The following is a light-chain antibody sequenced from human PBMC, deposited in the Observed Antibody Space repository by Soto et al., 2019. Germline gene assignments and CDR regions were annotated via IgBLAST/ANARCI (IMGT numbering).Light chain of an antibody. CDR3: QHPRT. Sequence: DFQMTQSPSTLSASVGDRVTITCRASQNINNWVAWYQQKPGKAPKFLIYDASTLQRGVPSRFSGSGFGTEFSLTISSLQPDDFGSYYCQHPRTFGQETKVEIK. V-gene: IGKV1-5*01. CDR1: QNINNW. J-gene: IGKJ1*01. CDR2: DAS.